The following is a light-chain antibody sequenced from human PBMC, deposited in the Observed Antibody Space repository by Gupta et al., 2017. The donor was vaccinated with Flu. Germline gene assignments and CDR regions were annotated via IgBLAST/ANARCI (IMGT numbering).Light chain of an antibody. V-gene: IGLV2-14*01. Sequence: QSGLTQPASVSGSPGPSITISCTGTSSDIGGYNYVSWYQQHPGKAPKLIIYEVNKRPSGFSNRFSGSKAGSTASLTISGLQAEDEADYYCSSYASDSTWVFGGGTKLTVL. CDR2: EVN. CDR1: SSDIGGYNY. J-gene: IGLJ3*02. CDR3: SSYASDSTWV.